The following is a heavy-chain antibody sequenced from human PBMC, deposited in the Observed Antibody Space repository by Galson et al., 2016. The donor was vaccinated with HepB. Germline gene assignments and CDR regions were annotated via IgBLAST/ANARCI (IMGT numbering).Heavy chain of an antibody. D-gene: IGHD1-1*01. CDR1: GDSVSNINSA. Sequence: CAISGDSVSNINSAWAWVRQSPSRGLEWLGRTYYRSKWFNHYAVSVKSRMTINADTSNNQFSLQLESVTLEDTAVYYCTRAAENWDGMWRNGFAVWGQGTVVPVS. CDR3: TRAAENWDGMWRNGFAV. J-gene: IGHJ3*01. CDR2: TYYRSKWFN. V-gene: IGHV6-1*01.